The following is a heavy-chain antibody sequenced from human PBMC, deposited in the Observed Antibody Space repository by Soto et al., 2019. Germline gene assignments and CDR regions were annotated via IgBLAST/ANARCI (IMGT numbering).Heavy chain of an antibody. D-gene: IGHD4-17*01. CDR1: ADTFNSYS. J-gene: IGHJ5*02. V-gene: IGHV1-69*01. CDR2: ITPVFGTA. Sequence: QVQLVQSGAEVKKPGSSVKVSCKASADTFNSYSLSWLRQAPGQRLEWMGGITPVFGTADYAQSFEDRLTITADDSTSTVYMELSSLRSDDTAVYYCVSSLQGTTVTNWFDPWGQVDLVTVAS. CDR3: VSSLQGTTVTNWFDP.